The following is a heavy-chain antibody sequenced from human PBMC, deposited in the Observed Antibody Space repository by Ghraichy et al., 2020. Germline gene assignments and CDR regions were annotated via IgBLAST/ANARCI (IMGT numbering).Heavy chain of an antibody. Sequence: SETLSLTCSVFGGSISNYYWSWIRQPPGKGLEWIAYIYYTGSTNYNPSLKSRVTLSLDTSKNQFSLKLNSVTAADTAVYYYARDTTGLAANFDYWGRGLLVTVSS. CDR1: GGSISNYY. CDR3: ARDTTGLAANFDY. J-gene: IGHJ4*02. CDR2: IYYTGST. D-gene: IGHD6-13*01. V-gene: IGHV4-59*01.